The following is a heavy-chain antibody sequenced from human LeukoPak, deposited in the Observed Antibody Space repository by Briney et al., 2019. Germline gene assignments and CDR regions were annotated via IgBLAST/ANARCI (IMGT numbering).Heavy chain of an antibody. J-gene: IGHJ3*02. CDR3: AREWGYDFWSGYYTNAFDI. CDR2: IIPIFGTA. Sequence: SVKVSCKASGGTFSSYAISWVRQAPGQGLEWMGGIIPIFGTANYAQKFHGRVTITADESTSTAYMELSSLRSEDTAVYYCAREWGYDFWSGYYTNAFDIWGQGTMVTVSS. V-gene: IGHV1-69*01. CDR1: GGTFSSYA. D-gene: IGHD3-3*01.